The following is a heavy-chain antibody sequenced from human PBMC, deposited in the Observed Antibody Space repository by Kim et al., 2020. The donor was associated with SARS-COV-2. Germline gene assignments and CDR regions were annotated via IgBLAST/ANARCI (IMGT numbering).Heavy chain of an antibody. D-gene: IGHD6-19*01. V-gene: IGHV3-21*04. CDR3: ARVLTSGWSYFDY. CDR2: ISSSSSYI. J-gene: IGHJ4*02. Sequence: GGSLRLSCAASGFTFSSYSMNWVRQAPGKVLECISSISSSSSYIYYADSVKGRFTISRDNARASLYLQMNSLRAEDTAVYYCARVLTSGWSYFDYWGQGTLVTVSS. CDR1: GFTFSSYS.